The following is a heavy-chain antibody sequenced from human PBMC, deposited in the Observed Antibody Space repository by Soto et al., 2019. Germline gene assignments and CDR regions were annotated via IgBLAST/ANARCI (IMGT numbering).Heavy chain of an antibody. CDR1: GFTFTAYA. J-gene: IGHJ4*02. V-gene: IGHV3-30*09. CDR3: ARERIRGATQSLFDH. CDR2: ISYDGNNR. Sequence: HPGGSLRLSCAASGFTFTAYALHWVRQAPGKGLQWVALISYDGNNRFYADSVKGRFAISRDDSKNTLYLQMNSLRAEDTAVYYCARERIRGATQSLFDHWGQGTVVTVSS. D-gene: IGHD3-10*01.